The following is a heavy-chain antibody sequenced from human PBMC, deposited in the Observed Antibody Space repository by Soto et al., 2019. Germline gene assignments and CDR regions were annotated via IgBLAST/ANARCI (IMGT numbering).Heavy chain of an antibody. J-gene: IGHJ6*02. Sequence: GESLKISCKASGYSFTCYWISWVRQLPGKGLEWMGRIDPGDSYTDYSPSFQGHVTISADKSISTAYLQWSSLKASDTAMYYCAIHSCDPSCWCDYYYVKAFWGQGPLVTVSS. V-gene: IGHV5-10-1*01. CDR1: GYSFTCYW. D-gene: IGHD2-15*01. CDR3: AIHSCDPSCWCDYYYVKAF. CDR2: IDPGDSYT.